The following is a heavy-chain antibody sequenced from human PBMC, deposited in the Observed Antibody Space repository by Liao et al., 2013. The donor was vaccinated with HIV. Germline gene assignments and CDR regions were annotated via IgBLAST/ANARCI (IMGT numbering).Heavy chain of an antibody. D-gene: IGHD4-17*01. V-gene: IGHV4-61*10. CDR2: IYYSGST. Sequence: QVQLQESGPGLVKPSETLSLTCTVSGGSITSGDHFWSWIRQPAGKGLEWIGYIYYSGSTKYNPSLKSRVSISVDTSKNQFSLKLSSVTAADTALYYCARDLPQDDYGDYGGVGYFDCWGQGTLVTVSS. J-gene: IGHJ4*02. CDR3: ARDLPQDDYGDYGGVGYFDC. CDR1: GGSITSGDHF.